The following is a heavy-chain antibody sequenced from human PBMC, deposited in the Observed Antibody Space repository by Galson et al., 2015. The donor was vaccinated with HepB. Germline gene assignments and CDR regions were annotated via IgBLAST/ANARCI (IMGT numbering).Heavy chain of an antibody. CDR2: IYYTGNT. J-gene: IGHJ4*02. V-gene: IGHV4-39*07. Sequence: SETLSLTCTVSSGPISSSDYYWGWVRQPPGKGLEWIGNIYYTGNTYYKSSLKSRVTISADMSKNQFSLKVNSVTAADTAVYYCARAAGDSSTYANDYWGQGALVTVSS. D-gene: IGHD5-18*01. CDR3: ARAAGDSSTYANDY. CDR1: SGPISSSDYY.